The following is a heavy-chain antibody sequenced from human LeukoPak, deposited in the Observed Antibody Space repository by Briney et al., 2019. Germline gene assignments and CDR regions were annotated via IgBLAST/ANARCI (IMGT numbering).Heavy chain of an antibody. V-gene: IGHV4-34*01. Sequence: SETLSLTCAVYGGSFSGYYWSWIRQPPGKGLEWIGEINHSGSTNYNSSLKSRVTISVDTSKNQFSLKLSSVTAADTAVYYCARGVMMTTVTTNWFDPWGQGTLVTVSS. CDR1: GGSFSGYY. D-gene: IGHD4-17*01. CDR2: INHSGST. CDR3: ARGVMMTTVTTNWFDP. J-gene: IGHJ5*02.